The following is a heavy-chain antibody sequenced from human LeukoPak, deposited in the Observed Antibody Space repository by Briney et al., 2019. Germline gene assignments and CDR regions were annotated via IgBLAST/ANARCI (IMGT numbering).Heavy chain of an antibody. CDR2: IKQDGSEK. CDR3: ARDREYYDFWSRWGGYYYYYGMDV. J-gene: IGHJ6*02. Sequence: GGSLRLSCTASGFTFSTYWMTWVRQAPGKGLEWVANIKQDGSEKYYVDSVKGRFTISRDNAKNSLYLQMNSLRAEDTAVYYCARDREYYDFWSRWGGYYYYYGMDVWGQGTTVTVSS. V-gene: IGHV3-7*03. D-gene: IGHD3-3*01. CDR1: GFTFSTYW.